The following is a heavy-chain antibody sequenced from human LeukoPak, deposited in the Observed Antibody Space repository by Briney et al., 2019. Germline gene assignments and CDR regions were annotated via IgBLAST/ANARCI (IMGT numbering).Heavy chain of an antibody. V-gene: IGHV4-59*01. D-gene: IGHD3-10*01. CDR2: IYYSGST. CDR3: ARAQKAYYGSGSYYIWFDP. CDR1: GGSISSYY. J-gene: IGHJ5*02. Sequence: SETLSLTCTVSGGSISSYYWSWIRQPPGKGLEWIGYIYYSGSTDYNPSLKSRVTISVDTSKNQFSLKLSSVTAADTAVYYCARAQKAYYGSGSYYIWFDPWGQGTLVTVSS.